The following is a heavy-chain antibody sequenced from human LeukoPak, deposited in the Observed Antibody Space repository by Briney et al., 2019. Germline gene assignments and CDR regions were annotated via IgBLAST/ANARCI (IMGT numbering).Heavy chain of an antibody. CDR1: GFTFSSNY. CDR3: ARVNDLLGEGYFDY. V-gene: IGHV3-53*01. D-gene: IGHD2-8*01. J-gene: IGHJ4*02. Sequence: PGGSLRLSCAASGFTFSSNYMSWVRQAPGKGLEWVSVIYSGGSTYYADSVKGRFTISRDNSKNTLYLQMNSLRAEDTAVYYCARVNDLLGEGYFDYWGQGTLVTVSS. CDR2: IYSGGST.